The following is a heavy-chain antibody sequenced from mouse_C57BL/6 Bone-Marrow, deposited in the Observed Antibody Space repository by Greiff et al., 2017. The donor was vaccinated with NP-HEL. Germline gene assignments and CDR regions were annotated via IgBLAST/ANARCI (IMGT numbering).Heavy chain of an antibody. J-gene: IGHJ3*01. D-gene: IGHD2-4*01. CDR1: GFSLTSYG. CDR3: AKNDDYDGSSWFAY. V-gene: IGHV2-5*01. Sequence: VKLQQSGPGLVQPSQSLSITCTVSGFSLTSYGVHWVRQSPGKGLEWLGVIWRGGSTDYNAAFMSRLSITKDNSKSQVFFKMNSLQADDTAIYYCAKNDDYDGSSWFAYWGQGTLVTVSA. CDR2: IWRGGST.